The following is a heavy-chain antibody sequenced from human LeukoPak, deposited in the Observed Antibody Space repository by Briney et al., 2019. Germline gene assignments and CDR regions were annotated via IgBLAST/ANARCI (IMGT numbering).Heavy chain of an antibody. CDR2: IYTSGST. V-gene: IGHV4-4*07. D-gene: IGHD1-26*01. CDR1: GGSISSYY. CDR3: ASLSGSYYSGNWFDP. J-gene: IGHJ5*02. Sequence: SETLSLTCTVSGGSISSYYWSWIRQPAGKGLEWIGRIYTSGSTNYNPSLKSRVTMSVDTSKNQFSLKLSSVTAADTAVYYCASLSGSYYSGNWFDPWGQGTLVTVSS.